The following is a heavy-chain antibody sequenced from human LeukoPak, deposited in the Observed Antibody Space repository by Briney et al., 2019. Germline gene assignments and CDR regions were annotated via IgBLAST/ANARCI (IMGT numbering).Heavy chain of an antibody. CDR2: IYSGGST. D-gene: IGHD4-11*01. Sequence: GGSLRLSCAASGFTVSSNDMSWVRQAPGKGLECISVIYSGGSTDYADSVKGRLTISRDNSKNTLYLQMNSLRAEDTAVYYCARVPYSNVRGSDAFDIWGQGTMVTVSS. CDR3: ARVPYSNVRGSDAFDI. CDR1: GFTVSSND. J-gene: IGHJ3*02. V-gene: IGHV3-53*01.